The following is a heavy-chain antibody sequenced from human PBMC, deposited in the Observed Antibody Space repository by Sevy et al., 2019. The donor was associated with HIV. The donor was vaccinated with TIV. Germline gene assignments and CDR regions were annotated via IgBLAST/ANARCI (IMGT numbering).Heavy chain of an antibody. J-gene: IGHJ5*02. Sequence: GGSLRLSCAASGFTFSSYAMSWVRQAPGKGLEWVSAISGSGGSTYYADSVKGRFTISRDNSKNTLYLQMNSLRAEDTDVYYCAKDIVVVVAATPDWFDPWGQGTLVTVSS. CDR3: AKDIVVVVAATPDWFDP. CDR1: GFTFSSYA. CDR2: ISGSGGST. V-gene: IGHV3-23*01. D-gene: IGHD2-15*01.